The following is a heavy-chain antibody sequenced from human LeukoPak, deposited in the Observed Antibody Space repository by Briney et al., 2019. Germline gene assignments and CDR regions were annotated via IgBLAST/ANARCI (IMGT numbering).Heavy chain of an antibody. V-gene: IGHV1-18*01. CDR3: VRPRRSGSYDY. CDR2: ISGYSGNT. CDR1: GYTFTSFG. Sequence: ASVKVSCKASGYTFTSFGISCVRQAPGQGLEWLGWISGYSGNTNYAQNFQGRVTMTTDTSTTTASMELRSLTSDDTAVYYCVRPRRSGSYDYWGQGTLVTVSS. D-gene: IGHD1-26*01. J-gene: IGHJ4*02.